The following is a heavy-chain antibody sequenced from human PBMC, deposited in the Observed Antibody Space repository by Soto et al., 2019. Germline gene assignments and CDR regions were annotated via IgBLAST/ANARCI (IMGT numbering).Heavy chain of an antibody. J-gene: IGHJ4*02. D-gene: IGHD3-10*01. CDR1: GGSISSSNW. V-gene: IGHV4-4*02. Sequence: SETLSLSCAVSGGSISSSNWWSWVRQPPGKGLEWIGEIYPSGSTNYNPSLKSRVTMSVDTSKNQFSLKLSSVTAADTAVYYCARDLKFGQADIWGQGTLVTVSS. CDR2: IYPSGST. CDR3: ARDLKFGQADI.